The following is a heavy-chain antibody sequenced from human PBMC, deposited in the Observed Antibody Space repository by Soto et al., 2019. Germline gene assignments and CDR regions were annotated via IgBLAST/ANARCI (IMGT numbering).Heavy chain of an antibody. CDR3: TKGPNWNYFYYGVDV. CDR1: GDSVSHYS. D-gene: IGHD1-20*01. Sequence: SETLSLTCTVSGDSVSHYSWSWIRQPAGRGLEWIGRVYSSGATNYNPSLNGRVTMSVDTSRNQFSLRLSSVTAADTAIYYCTKGPNWNYFYYGVDVWGQETAVA. CDR2: VYSSGAT. V-gene: IGHV4-4*07. J-gene: IGHJ6*02.